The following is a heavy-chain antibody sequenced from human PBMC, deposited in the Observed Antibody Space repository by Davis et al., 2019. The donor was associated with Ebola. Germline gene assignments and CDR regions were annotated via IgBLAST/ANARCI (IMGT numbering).Heavy chain of an antibody. V-gene: IGHV1-18*01. CDR2: ISAYNGNT. D-gene: IGHD2-15*01. J-gene: IGHJ4*02. Sequence: ASVKVSCKASGYTFTSYGISWVRQAPGQGLEWMGWISAYNGNTNYAQKFQGRVTMTRDTSTSTVYMELSSLRSEDTAVYYCSRSRKDCSGGSCYSDYFDYWGQGTLVTVSS. CDR1: GYTFTSYG. CDR3: SRSRKDCSGGSCYSDYFDY.